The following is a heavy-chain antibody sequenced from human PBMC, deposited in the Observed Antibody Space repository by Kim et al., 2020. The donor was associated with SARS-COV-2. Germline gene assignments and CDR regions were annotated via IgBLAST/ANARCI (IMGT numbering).Heavy chain of an antibody. D-gene: IGHD3-10*01. J-gene: IGHJ4*02. Sequence: ASVKVSCKASGYTFTDYYLHWVRQAPGQGLEWMGWINPNSGGTKYAQKFQGRVTMTRDTSISTAYMELSRLRSDDTAVYYCARDEYISVIGRPDYWGQGTLVTVSS. CDR2: INPNSGGT. V-gene: IGHV1-2*02. CDR1: GYTFTDYY. CDR3: ARDEYISVIGRPDY.